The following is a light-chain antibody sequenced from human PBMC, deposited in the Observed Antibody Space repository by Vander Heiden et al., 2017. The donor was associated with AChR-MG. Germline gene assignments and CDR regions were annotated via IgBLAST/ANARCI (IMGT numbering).Light chain of an antibody. CDR3: MQGTHWPLSLT. CDR1: QSLVHSDGNTY. CDR2: KVS. J-gene: IGKJ4*01. V-gene: IGKV2-30*02. Sequence: DVVMTPSPLSLPVTLGQPASISCRSSQSLVHSDGNTYLNWFQQRPGQSPRRLIYKVSNRDSGVPDRFSGSGSGTDFTLKISRVEAEDVGVYYCMQGTHWPLSLTFGGGTKVEIK.